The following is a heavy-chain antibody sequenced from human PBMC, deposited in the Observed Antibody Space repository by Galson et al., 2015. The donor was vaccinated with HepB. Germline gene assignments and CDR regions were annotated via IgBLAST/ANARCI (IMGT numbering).Heavy chain of an antibody. CDR2: ISGSGGST. J-gene: IGHJ4*02. V-gene: IGHV3-23*01. CDR3: AKGGATVTTSHGADY. CDR1: GFTFSSYA. Sequence: SCKASGFTFSSYAMSWVRQAPGKGLEWVSAISGSGGSTYYADSVKGRFTISRDNSKNTLYLQMNSLRAEDTAVYYCAKGGATVTTSHGADYWGQGTLVTVSS. D-gene: IGHD4-17*01.